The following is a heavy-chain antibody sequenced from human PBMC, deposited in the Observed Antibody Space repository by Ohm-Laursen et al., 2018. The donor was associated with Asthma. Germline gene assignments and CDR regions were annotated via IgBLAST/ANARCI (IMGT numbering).Heavy chain of an antibody. CDR2: ISYDGSNK. V-gene: IGHV3-30*03. CDR1: GFTFSSYG. D-gene: IGHD2-8*01. J-gene: IGHJ5*02. Sequence: SLRLSCSASGFTFSSYGMHWVRQAPGKGLEWVAVISYDGSNKYYADSVKGRFTISRDDSKTTVYLQMEGLRTEDTAVYYCTRDSGHCTNGVCLFNWFDPWGQGSQVIVSS. CDR3: TRDSGHCTNGVCLFNWFDP.